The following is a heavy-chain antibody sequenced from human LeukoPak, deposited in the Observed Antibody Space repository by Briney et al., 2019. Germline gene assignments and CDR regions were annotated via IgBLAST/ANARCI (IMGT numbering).Heavy chain of an antibody. CDR1: GGSISSYY. V-gene: IGHV4-4*07. J-gene: IGHJ4*02. D-gene: IGHD3-10*01. CDR3: ARDPYGERGGFGQ. CDR2: IHISGST. Sequence: PSETLSLTCTVSGGSISSYYWGWIRQPAGEGLEWIGRIHISGSTNYNTSLKSRVTMSVDTSKNQFSLKLSSVTAADTAAYYCARDPYGERGGFGQWGQGTLVTVSS.